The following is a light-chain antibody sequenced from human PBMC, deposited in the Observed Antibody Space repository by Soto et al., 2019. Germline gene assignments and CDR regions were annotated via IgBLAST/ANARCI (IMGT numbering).Light chain of an antibody. CDR1: QSISTE. CDR2: SAS. V-gene: IGKV3-15*01. CDR3: QQGHNWPLT. Sequence: EIAMTQSPASLSVSPGERATVSCRASQSISTELAWYQQIPGQPPRLLIYSASTRATGVPARFTGSGSGSEITLTISGLQSEDFAIYYCQQGHNWPLTFGQGTRLEI. J-gene: IGKJ2*01.